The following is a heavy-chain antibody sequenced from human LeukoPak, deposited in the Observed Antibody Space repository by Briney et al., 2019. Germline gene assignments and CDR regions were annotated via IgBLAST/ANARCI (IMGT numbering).Heavy chain of an antibody. V-gene: IGHV4-39*01. CDR3: TRRGSGNGGTYAGMDV. D-gene: IGHD1-26*01. CDR1: GGSISSDVHY. J-gene: IGHJ6*02. Sequence: SETLSPTCTVAGGSISSDVHYWDWIRQAPGKGLELIGSLLYNGNTWYNPSLESRVTISVDTSENQFSLRLTSVNAADTALYFCTRRGSGNGGTYAGMDVWGPGTSVTVSS. CDR2: LLYNGNT.